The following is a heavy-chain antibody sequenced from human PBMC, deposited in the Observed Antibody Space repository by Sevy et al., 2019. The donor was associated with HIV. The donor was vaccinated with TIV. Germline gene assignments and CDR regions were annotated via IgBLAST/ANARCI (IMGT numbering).Heavy chain of an antibody. CDR1: GFTFSSYW. Sequence: GGSLRLSCAASGFTFSSYWMTWVRQAPGKGLEWVANIKKDGSEKYYVDSVKGRFTIARANAKKSLYLQMNSLRAEDTAVYYCARDCSSTSCLWGLDVWGQGTTVTVSS. CDR3: ARDCSSTSCLWGLDV. D-gene: IGHD2-2*01. CDR2: IKKDGSEK. V-gene: IGHV3-7*03. J-gene: IGHJ6*02.